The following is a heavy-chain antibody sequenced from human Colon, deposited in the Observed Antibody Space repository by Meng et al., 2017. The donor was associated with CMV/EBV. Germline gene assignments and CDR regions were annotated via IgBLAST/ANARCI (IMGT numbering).Heavy chain of an antibody. V-gene: IGHV3-23*01. CDR1: GFSFSSYA. J-gene: IGHJ6*02. Sequence: GESLKISCAASGFSFSSYAMTWVRQAPGEGLEWVSAISGSGDRTVYAESVEGRFSVSRDNSKNTLYLQMNSLRADDTAIYYCAKKGGLTNTAMATYYYYALDVWGQGTTVTVSS. CDR3: AKKGGLTNTAMATYYYYALDV. D-gene: IGHD5-18*01. CDR2: ISGSGDRT.